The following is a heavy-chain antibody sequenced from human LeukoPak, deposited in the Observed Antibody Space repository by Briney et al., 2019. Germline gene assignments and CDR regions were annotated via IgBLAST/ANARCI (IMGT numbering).Heavy chain of an antibody. CDR1: GGSLSSGSNY. D-gene: IGHD3-22*01. CDR2: IYTSGST. Sequence: TLSLTCAVSGGSLSSGSNYWSWIRQPAGKGLEWIGRIYTSGSTNYNPSLKSRVTISVDTSKNQCFLKLSSVTAANTALYYCARESGYYLSYFDYWGQGTLVTVSS. J-gene: IGHJ4*02. CDR3: ARESGYYLSYFDY. V-gene: IGHV4-61*02.